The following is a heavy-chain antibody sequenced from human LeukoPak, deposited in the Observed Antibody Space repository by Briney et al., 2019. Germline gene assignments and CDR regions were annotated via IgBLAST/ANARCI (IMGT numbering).Heavy chain of an antibody. CDR3: AKDRSDYVPYYYGMDV. J-gene: IGHJ6*02. V-gene: IGHV3-9*01. CDR2: ISWNSGSI. D-gene: IGHD4-17*01. Sequence: PGGSLRLSCAASGFTFDDYAMHWVRQAPGKGLEWVSGISWNSGSIGYADSVKGRFTISRDNAKNSLYLQMNSLRAEDTALYYCAKDRSDYVPYYYGMDVWGQGTTVTVSS. CDR1: GFTFDDYA.